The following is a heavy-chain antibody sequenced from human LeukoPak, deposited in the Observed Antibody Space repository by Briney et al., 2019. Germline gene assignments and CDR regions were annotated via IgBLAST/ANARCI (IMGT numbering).Heavy chain of an antibody. V-gene: IGHV1-2*02. CDR2: INPNSGGT. CDR1: GYTFTGYY. D-gene: IGHD6-19*01. Sequence: GASVKVSCKASGYTFTGYYMHWVRQAPGQGLEWMGWINPNSGGTNYAQKFQGRVTMTRDTSISTAYMELSRLRSDDTAVYYCARTSGYSSGWYVDYWGQGTLVTVSS. CDR3: ARTSGYSSGWYVDY. J-gene: IGHJ4*02.